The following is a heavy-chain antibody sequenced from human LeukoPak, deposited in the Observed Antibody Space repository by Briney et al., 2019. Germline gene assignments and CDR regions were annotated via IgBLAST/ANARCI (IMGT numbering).Heavy chain of an antibody. CDR3: AKSNGYGLVDI. D-gene: IGHD3-10*01. CDR2: IFYSGST. CDR1: GGSLSAYY. Sequence: PSETLSLTCGVYGGSLSAYYWSWIRQSPGKGLEWIGNIFYSGSTYYSPSLKSRVTISLDTSRNQFSLKLNSVTAADTAVYYCAKSNGYGLVDIWGQGTMVTVSS. V-gene: IGHV4-34*12. J-gene: IGHJ3*02.